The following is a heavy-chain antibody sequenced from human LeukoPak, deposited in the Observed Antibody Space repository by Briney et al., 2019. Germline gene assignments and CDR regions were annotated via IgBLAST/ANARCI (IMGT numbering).Heavy chain of an antibody. CDR2: IIPTFGTA. Sequence: SVKVSCKASGGTFSSYAISWVRQAPGQGLEWMGRIIPTFGTANYEQKFQGRVTITTDESTSTAYMELSSLRSEDTAVYYCARVQKGGTVDYWGQGTLVTVSS. D-gene: IGHD1-1*01. V-gene: IGHV1-69*05. J-gene: IGHJ4*02. CDR1: GGTFSSYA. CDR3: ARVQKGGTVDY.